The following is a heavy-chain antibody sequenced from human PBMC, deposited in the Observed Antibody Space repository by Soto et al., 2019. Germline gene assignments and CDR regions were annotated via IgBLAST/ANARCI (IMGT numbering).Heavy chain of an antibody. D-gene: IGHD7-27*01. CDR3: ARGRYCLTGRCFPNWFDS. V-gene: IGHV4-30-4*01. CDR1: GDSISNLDYF. CDR2: IYKSATT. J-gene: IGHJ5*01. Sequence: SETLSLTCSVSGDSISNLDYFLAWIRQPPGQALEYIGYIYKSATTYYNPSFESRVAISVDTSKSQFSLNVTSVTAADTAVYFCARGRYCLTGRCFPNWFDSWGQGALVTVSS.